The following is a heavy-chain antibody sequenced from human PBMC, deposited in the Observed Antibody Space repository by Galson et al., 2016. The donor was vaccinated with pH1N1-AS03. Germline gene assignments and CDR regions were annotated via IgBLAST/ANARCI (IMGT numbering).Heavy chain of an antibody. CDR3: ARGDGYNYYFDY. J-gene: IGHJ4*02. V-gene: IGHV5-51*03. Sequence: QSGAEVKKPGESLMISCKASGFRFTTYRIAWVRQLPGKGLEWMGFIYPGDSDTKYSPSFQGQVTISADKSISTAYLRWNSLKASDTAMYYCARGDGYNYYFDYWGQGTLFTVSS. CDR2: IYPGDSDT. CDR1: GFRFTTYR. D-gene: IGHD5-24*01.